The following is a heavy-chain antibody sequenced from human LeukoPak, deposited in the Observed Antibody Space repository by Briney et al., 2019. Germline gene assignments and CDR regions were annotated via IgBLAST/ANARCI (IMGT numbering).Heavy chain of an antibody. CDR1: GYTFTSYD. CDR3: ARGTKGYCSGASCYYIDY. D-gene: IGHD2-15*01. Sequence: GASVKVSCKASGYTFTSYDINWVRQATGQGLEWMGWMNPNSGNTGYAQKFQGRVTMTRNTSISTAYMELSSLRSEDTAVYYCARGTKGYCSGASCYYIDYWGQGALVTASS. CDR2: MNPNSGNT. J-gene: IGHJ4*02. V-gene: IGHV1-8*01.